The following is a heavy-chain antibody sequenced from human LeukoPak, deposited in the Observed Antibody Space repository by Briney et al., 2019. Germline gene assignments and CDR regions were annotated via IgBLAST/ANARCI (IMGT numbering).Heavy chain of an antibody. CDR1: GFTFSTYS. CDR2: ISSSSSTI. J-gene: IGHJ4*02. CDR3: AREPARGSSSWPIDY. Sequence: GGSLRLSCAASGFTFSTYSMNWVRQAPGKGLEWVSYISSSSSTIYYADSVKGRFTISRDNFKNTLYLQMNSLRAEDTAVYYCAREPARGSSSWPIDYWGQGTLVTVSS. D-gene: IGHD6-13*01. V-gene: IGHV3-48*01.